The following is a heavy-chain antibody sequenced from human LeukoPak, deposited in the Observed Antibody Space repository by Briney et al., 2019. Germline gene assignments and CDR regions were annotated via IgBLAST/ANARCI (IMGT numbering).Heavy chain of an antibody. CDR2: IYYSGNT. J-gene: IGHJ4*02. CDR1: GGSISSSSYY. D-gene: IGHD5-24*01. Sequence: SETLSLICSVSGGSISSSSYYWGWIRQPPGEGLEWIGSIYYSGNTYYNPSLKSRATISVDTSKNQFSLKLTSVAAADTAVYYCARKQRWLNPFDYWGQGTLVTVSS. CDR3: ARKQRWLNPFDY. V-gene: IGHV4-39*01.